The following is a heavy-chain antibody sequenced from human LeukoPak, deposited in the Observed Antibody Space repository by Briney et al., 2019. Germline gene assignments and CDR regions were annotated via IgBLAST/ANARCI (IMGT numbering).Heavy chain of an antibody. V-gene: IGHV4-34*01. J-gene: IGHJ4*02. CDR3: AREGGPYRPLDY. CDR1: GFTFSRYA. CDR2: VHLSGRT. Sequence: GSLRLSCAASGFTFSRYAMNWVRQPPGEGLEWIGEVHLSGRTHYNPSLESRVTMPVDMSEDHISLRLSSVTAADTAVYYCAREGGPYRPLDYSGQGTLVTVSS.